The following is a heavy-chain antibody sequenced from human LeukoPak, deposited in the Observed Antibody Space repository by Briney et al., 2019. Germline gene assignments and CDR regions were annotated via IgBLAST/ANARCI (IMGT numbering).Heavy chain of an antibody. D-gene: IGHD2-15*01. J-gene: IGHJ4*02. V-gene: IGHV3-21*01. CDR1: GFTFSSYS. CDR2: ISSSSSYT. Sequence: KPGGSLRLSCAASGFTFSSYSMNWVRQAPGKGLEWVSSISSSSSYTYYADSVKGRFTISRDNAKNSLYLQMNSLRAEGTAVYYCARESSRGNDYWGQGTLVTVSS. CDR3: ARESSRGNDY.